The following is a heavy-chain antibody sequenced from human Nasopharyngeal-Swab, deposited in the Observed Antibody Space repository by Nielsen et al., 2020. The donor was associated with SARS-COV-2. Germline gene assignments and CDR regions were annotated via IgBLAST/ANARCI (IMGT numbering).Heavy chain of an antibody. J-gene: IGHJ4*02. CDR2: IKQDGSET. D-gene: IGHD6-13*01. CDR1: GFTFSSYW. Sequence: GEAMKISWAASGFTFSSYWMSWVRQAPGKGLEWVANIKQDGSETYYVDSVKGRFTISRDNAKNSLYLQMNSLRAEDTAVYYCARASGSSWDFDYWGQGTLVTVSS. V-gene: IGHV3-7*03. CDR3: ARASGSSWDFDY.